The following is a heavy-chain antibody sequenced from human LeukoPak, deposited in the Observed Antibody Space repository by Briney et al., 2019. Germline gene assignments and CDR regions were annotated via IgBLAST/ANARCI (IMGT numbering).Heavy chain of an antibody. CDR3: ARLSPHYDSSGFPEYYF. J-gene: IGHJ4*02. CDR2: INHSGST. D-gene: IGHD3-22*01. Sequence: SETLSLTCAVYGGSFSGYYWSWIRQPPGKGLEWIGEINHSGSTNYNPSLKSRVTISVDTSKNQFSLKLSSVTAADTAVYYCARLSPHYDSSGFPEYYFWGQGTLVTVSS. CDR1: GGSFSGYY. V-gene: IGHV4-34*01.